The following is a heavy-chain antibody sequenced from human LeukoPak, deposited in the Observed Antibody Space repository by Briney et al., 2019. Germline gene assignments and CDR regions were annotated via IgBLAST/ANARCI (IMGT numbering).Heavy chain of an antibody. V-gene: IGHV4-31*03. CDR2: IYYSGST. CDR3: ARGSITMIVVVPSFDL. Sequence: PSETLSLTCTVSGGSISSRGYCWSWIRQHPGKGLEWIGYIYYSGSTYYNPSLKSRVTISVDTSKNQFSLKLSSVTAADTAVYYCARGSITMIVVVPSFDLWGRGTLVTVSS. D-gene: IGHD3-22*01. CDR1: GGSISSRGYC. J-gene: IGHJ2*01.